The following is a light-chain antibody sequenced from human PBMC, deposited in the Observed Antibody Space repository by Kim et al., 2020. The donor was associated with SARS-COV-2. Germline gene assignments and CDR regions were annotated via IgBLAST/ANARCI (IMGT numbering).Light chain of an antibody. CDR2: GAS. CDR1: QTVSTN. Sequence: SPGERAPLSCRASQTVSTNLAWYQQKPGQPPRLLIHGASTRASGVPARFRGTGSGTEFTLTISSLQSEDFAVYYCQQYNNWPPATFGGGTKLEI. CDR3: QQYNNWPPAT. J-gene: IGKJ4*01. V-gene: IGKV3-15*01.